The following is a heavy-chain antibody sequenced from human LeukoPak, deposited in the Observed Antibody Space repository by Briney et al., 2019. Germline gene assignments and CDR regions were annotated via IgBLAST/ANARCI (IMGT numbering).Heavy chain of an antibody. Sequence: NPGGSLRLSCAASGFTFSSYGMHWVRQAPGKGLEWVAFIRYDGSNKYYADSVKGRFTISRDNSKNTLYLQMNSLRAEDTAVYYCAKDRPPRSSSWYYFDYWGQGTLVTVSS. V-gene: IGHV3-30*02. CDR2: IRYDGSNK. J-gene: IGHJ4*02. CDR1: GFTFSSYG. CDR3: AKDRPPRSSSWYYFDY. D-gene: IGHD6-13*01.